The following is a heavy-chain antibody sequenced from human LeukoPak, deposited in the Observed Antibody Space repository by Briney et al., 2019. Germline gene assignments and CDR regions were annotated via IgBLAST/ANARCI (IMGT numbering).Heavy chain of an antibody. D-gene: IGHD4-17*01. J-gene: IGHJ4*01. CDR1: GFAFSDYN. V-gene: IGHV3-21*01. CDR2: VSTSSTYI. CDR3: AREMNDHYGDLFDF. Sequence: GGSLRLSCAASGFAFSDYNMNWVRQAPGKGLEWVSSVSTSSTYIYYADSVKGRFTISRDNAKNSLYLQMNSLRVDDTAVYYCAREMNDHYGDLFDFWGQGTLVTVSS.